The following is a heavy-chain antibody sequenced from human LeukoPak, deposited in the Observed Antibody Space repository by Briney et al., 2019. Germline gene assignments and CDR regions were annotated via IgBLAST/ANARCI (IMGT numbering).Heavy chain of an antibody. Sequence: GGSLRLSXAASRFTFSGYGMHWVRQAPGKGLEWVAFISYDGSNQYYADSVKGRFTISRDNSKNALYLQMNSLGPEDTALYYCVKDTLLTGDTWGQGTLATVSS. CDR2: ISYDGSNQ. D-gene: IGHD3-16*01. CDR1: RFTFSGYG. J-gene: IGHJ4*02. CDR3: VKDTLLTGDT. V-gene: IGHV3-30*02.